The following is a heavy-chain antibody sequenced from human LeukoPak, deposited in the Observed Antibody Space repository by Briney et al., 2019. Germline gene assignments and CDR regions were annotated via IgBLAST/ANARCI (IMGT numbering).Heavy chain of an antibody. V-gene: IGHV3-23*01. J-gene: IGHJ4*02. CDR2: MSDSGTNT. Sequence: GGSLRLSCGASGFTFSTYGMTWVRQAPGKGLEWVSGMSDSGTNTYYADSVKGRLTISRDNSKNTLYLQMNSLRAEDTAVYYCASEIIFGSFDYWGQGTLVTVSS. CDR3: ASEIIFGSFDY. D-gene: IGHD3-3*01. CDR1: GFTFSTYG.